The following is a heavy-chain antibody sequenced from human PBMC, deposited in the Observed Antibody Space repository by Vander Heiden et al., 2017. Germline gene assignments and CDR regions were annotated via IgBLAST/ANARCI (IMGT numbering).Heavy chain of an antibody. Sequence: QVQLVESGGGVVQPGRSLRLSCAASGFTFSSYGMHWVRQAPGKGLEWVAVIWYDGSNKYYADSVKGRFTISRDNSKNTLYLQMNSLRAEDTAVYYCARDQGRGYFDYWGQGTLVTVSS. V-gene: IGHV3-33*01. CDR2: IWYDGSNK. CDR3: ARDQGRGYFDY. D-gene: IGHD1-26*01. J-gene: IGHJ4*02. CDR1: GFTFSSYG.